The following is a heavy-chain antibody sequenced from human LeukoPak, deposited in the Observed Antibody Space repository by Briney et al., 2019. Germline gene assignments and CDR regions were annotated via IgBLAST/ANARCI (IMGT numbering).Heavy chain of an antibody. CDR2: ISSSGGST. CDR1: GFTFSSYA. Sequence: GGSLRLSCAASGFTFSSYAMSWVRQAPGKGLEWVSAISSSGGSTYYADSVKGRFTISRDNSKNTLYLQMNSLRAEDTAVYYCAKGTYYYDSSGYYGGYYFDYWGQGTLVTVSS. D-gene: IGHD3-22*01. J-gene: IGHJ4*02. V-gene: IGHV3-23*01. CDR3: AKGTYYYDSSGYYGGYYFDY.